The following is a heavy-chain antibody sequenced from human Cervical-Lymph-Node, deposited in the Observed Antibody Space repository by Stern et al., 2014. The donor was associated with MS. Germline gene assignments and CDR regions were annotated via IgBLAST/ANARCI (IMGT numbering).Heavy chain of an antibody. CDR2: IYYSGST. CDR1: GGSISSGGYY. V-gene: IGHV4-31*03. J-gene: IGHJ3*02. CDR3: ASRNRSGGSCYVLGAFDI. D-gene: IGHD2-15*01. Sequence: QVQLVQSGPGLVKPSQTLSLTCTVSGGSISSGGYYWSWIRQHPGKGLEWIGYIYYSGSTYYNPSLKSRVTISVDTSKNQFSLKLSSVTAADTAVYYCASRNRSGGSCYVLGAFDIWGQGTMVTVSS.